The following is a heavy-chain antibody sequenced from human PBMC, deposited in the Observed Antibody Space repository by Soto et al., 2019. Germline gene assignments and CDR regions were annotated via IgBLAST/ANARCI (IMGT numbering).Heavy chain of an antibody. CDR2: IRNKVHSYAT. CDR1: GFPFSDAW. J-gene: IGHJ4*02. D-gene: IGHD2-15*01. CDR3: ISHSPEDMKRT. V-gene: IGHV3-73*01. Sequence: EEQLVESGGDLVKPGGSLRLSCAASGFPFSDAWIRWVRQPPGKGLEWVGRIRNKVHSYATAYAASVRGRFTISRDDSKNTTFLQMKSLNTEDTAVYYCISHSPEDMKRTWGQGTLVTVSS.